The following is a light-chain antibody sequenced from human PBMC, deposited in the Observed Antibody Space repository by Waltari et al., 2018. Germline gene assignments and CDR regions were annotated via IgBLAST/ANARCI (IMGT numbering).Light chain of an antibody. CDR1: SRDVGVYNY. V-gene: IGLV2-14*01. J-gene: IGLJ2*01. Sequence: QSALPQPAPVSGSPGQSTTISCTGASRDVGVYNYASWYQQHPGKPPNLMIYEVSNRPSGVSNRFSGSKSGNTASLTISGLQAEDEADYYCSSYTSSAVVFGGGTKLTVL. CDR3: SSYTSSAVV. CDR2: EVS.